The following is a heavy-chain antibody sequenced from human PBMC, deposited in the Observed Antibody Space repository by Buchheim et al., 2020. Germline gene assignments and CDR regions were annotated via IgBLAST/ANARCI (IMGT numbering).Heavy chain of an antibody. V-gene: IGHV4-4*02. CDR2: ISPSGST. Sequence: QLQLQESGPGLVKPSGTLSLTCAVSGGSMNSNWWGWVRQPPGKGLEWIGEISPSGSTNYSPSLKTRITISADMSKSQFSLKMNSVTAADTAVYYCARYSSLYYFDYWGQGTL. CDR1: GGSMNSNW. CDR3: ARYSSLYYFDY. D-gene: IGHD6-6*01. J-gene: IGHJ4*02.